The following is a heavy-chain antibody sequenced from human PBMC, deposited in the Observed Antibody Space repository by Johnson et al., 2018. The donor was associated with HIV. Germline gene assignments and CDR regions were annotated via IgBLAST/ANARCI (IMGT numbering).Heavy chain of an antibody. V-gene: IGHV3-74*01. CDR3: NTDLAAVGSGAFDI. CDR1: GFSFSTYW. CDR2: INSDGSNT. Sequence: VQLVESGGGLVQPGGSLRLSCAASGFSFSTYWMHWVRQAPGKGLVWVSRINSDGSNTTYADSVKGRFTISRDNSKNTLYLQMNSLRAEDTAVYYCNTDLAAVGSGAFDIWGQGTMVTVSS. J-gene: IGHJ3*02. D-gene: IGHD6-13*01.